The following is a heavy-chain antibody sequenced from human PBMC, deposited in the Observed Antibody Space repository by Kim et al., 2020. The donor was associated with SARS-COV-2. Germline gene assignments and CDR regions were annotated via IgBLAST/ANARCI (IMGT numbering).Heavy chain of an antibody. V-gene: IGHV4-39*07. D-gene: IGHD6-13*01. CDR3: TAAGPDY. J-gene: IGHJ4*02. CDR2: IYYSGST. Sequence: SETLSLTCTVSGGSVTSSSYYWGWIRQPPGKGLEWIGSIYYSGSTYYNPSLKSRVTISVDTSKNQFSLKLTSVTAADTAVYYCTAAGPDYWGQGTLVTVSS. CDR1: GGSVTSSSYY.